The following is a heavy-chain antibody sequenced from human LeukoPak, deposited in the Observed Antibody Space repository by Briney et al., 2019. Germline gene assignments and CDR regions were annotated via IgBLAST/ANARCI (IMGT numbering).Heavy chain of an antibody. CDR2: IKQDGSEK. Sequence: PGGSLRLSCAASGFTFNNYGMHWVRQAPGKGLEWVANIKQDGSEKYYVDSVKGRFTISRDNAKNSLYLQMNSLRAEDTAVYYCATSRVLDIWGQGTMVTVSS. J-gene: IGHJ3*02. CDR3: ATSRVLDI. V-gene: IGHV3-7*01. CDR1: GFTFNNYG.